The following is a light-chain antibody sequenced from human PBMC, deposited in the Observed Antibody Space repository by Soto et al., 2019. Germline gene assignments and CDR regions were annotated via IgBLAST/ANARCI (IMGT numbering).Light chain of an antibody. CDR2: DVS. V-gene: IGLV2-14*03. CDR1: SSDVGRYNY. Sequence: QPVLTQPASVSGSPGQSITISCTGTSSDVGRYNYVSWYQQYPGKAPKLMIYDVSGRPSGVSDRFSGSKSGNTASLTISGLQAEDEADYYCNSYTGTSARYVFGTGTKVTVL. CDR3: NSYTGTSARYV. J-gene: IGLJ1*01.